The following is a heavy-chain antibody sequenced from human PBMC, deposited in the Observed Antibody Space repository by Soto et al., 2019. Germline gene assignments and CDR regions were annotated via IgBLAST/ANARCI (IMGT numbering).Heavy chain of an antibody. Sequence: QLQLQESGPGLVKPSETLSLTCTVSGGSISSSSYYWGWIRQPPGKGLEWIGSIYYSGSTYYNPSLKSRVTISVDTSKNQFSLKLSSVTAADTAVYYCARRYWDGYNSESHFDYWGQGTLVTVSS. CDR2: IYYSGST. J-gene: IGHJ4*02. CDR1: GGSISSSSYY. CDR3: ARRYWDGYNSESHFDY. D-gene: IGHD5-12*01. V-gene: IGHV4-39*01.